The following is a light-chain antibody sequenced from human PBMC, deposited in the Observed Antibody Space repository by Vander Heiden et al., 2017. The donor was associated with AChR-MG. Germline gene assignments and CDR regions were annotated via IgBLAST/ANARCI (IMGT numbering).Light chain of an antibody. CDR1: QTLLHRNGYNY. CDR2: LGS. V-gene: IGKV2-28*01. CDR3: MQALQTS. Sequence: DIVMTQSPPSLPVTPGAPASISCRSRQTLLHRNGYNYLDWYQQKPGQYPQILIDLGSDRGAGVPDRVSGSGSGTDLTLKSRRVEAEDVGVYYCMQALQTSFGQGTRLEIK. J-gene: IGKJ5*01.